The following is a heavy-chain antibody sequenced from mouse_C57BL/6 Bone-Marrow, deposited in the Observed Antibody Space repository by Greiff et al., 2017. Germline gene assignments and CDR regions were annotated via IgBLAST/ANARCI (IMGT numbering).Heavy chain of an antibody. CDR1: GYSFTGYY. J-gene: IGHJ3*01. D-gene: IGHD2-3*01. CDR3: ARGGGWLLGRFAY. V-gene: IGHV1-42*01. CDR2: INPSTGGT. Sequence: EVKLMESGPELVKPGASVKISCKASGYSFTGYYMNWVKQSPEKSLEWIGEINPSTGGTTYNQKFKAKATLTVDKSSSTAYMQIKSLTSEDSAVYYCARGGGWLLGRFAYWGQGTLVTVSA.